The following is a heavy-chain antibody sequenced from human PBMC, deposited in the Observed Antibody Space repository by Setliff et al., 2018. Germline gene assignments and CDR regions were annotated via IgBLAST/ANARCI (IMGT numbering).Heavy chain of an antibody. CDR1: GYSFTSYW. Sequence: LGESLKISCKGSGYSFTSYWIGWVRQMPGKGLEWMGIIYPGDSDTRYSPSFQGQVTISADKSISTAYLQWSSLKASDTAMYYCARQSWGGSGWSWVDYWGQGTLVTVSS. CDR3: ARQSWGGSGWSWVDY. CDR2: IYPGDSDT. J-gene: IGHJ4*02. V-gene: IGHV5-51*01. D-gene: IGHD6-19*01.